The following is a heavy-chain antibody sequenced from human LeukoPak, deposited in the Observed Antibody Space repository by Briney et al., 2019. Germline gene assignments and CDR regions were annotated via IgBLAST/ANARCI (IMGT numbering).Heavy chain of an antibody. Sequence: RASVKVSCKASGYTFTGYYMHWVRQAPGQGLEWMGWINPNSGDTNYAQKFQGRVTMTRDTSISTAYMELSRLRSDDTAVYYCARVQGYCSSTSCYPDTNFDYWGQGTLVTVSS. V-gene: IGHV1-2*02. CDR3: ARVQGYCSSTSCYPDTNFDY. J-gene: IGHJ4*02. CDR1: GYTFTGYY. CDR2: INPNSGDT. D-gene: IGHD2-2*01.